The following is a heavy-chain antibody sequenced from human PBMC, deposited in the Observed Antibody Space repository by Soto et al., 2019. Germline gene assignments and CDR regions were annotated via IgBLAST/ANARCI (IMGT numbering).Heavy chain of an antibody. CDR3: ARGGIGIAGLDS. Sequence: GGSLRLSCAASGFTFGSYAMTWVRQAPGKGLEWVSSITVTGDSTYYADSVKGRFTISRDNSRNTLYLQMNSLRAEDTAVYSCARGGIGIAGLDSWGQGTLVTVSS. CDR2: ITVTGDST. V-gene: IGHV3-23*01. CDR1: GFTFGSYA. D-gene: IGHD6-13*01. J-gene: IGHJ4*02.